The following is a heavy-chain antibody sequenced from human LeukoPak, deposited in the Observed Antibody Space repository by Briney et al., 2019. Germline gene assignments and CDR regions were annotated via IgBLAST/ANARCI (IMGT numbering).Heavy chain of an antibody. V-gene: IGHV4-38-2*01. J-gene: IGHJ4*02. CDR3: ARWDYYDSSGYYFDY. CDR2: IYYSGST. D-gene: IGHD3-22*01. CDR1: GFTFSSYA. Sequence: GSLRLSCAASGFTFSSYAMSWVRQAPGKGLEWIGSIYYSGSTYYNPSPKSRVTISVDTSKNQFSLKLRSVTAADTAVYYCARWDYYDSSGYYFDYWGQGTLVTVSS.